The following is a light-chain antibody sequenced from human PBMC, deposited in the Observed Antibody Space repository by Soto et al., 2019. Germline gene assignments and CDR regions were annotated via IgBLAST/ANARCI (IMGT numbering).Light chain of an antibody. CDR2: AAS. V-gene: IGKV1D-12*01. CDR3: QQANSFPIT. J-gene: IGKJ5*01. CDR1: QGIRSW. Sequence: DIQMTQSPSSVSESVGERVTITCRASQGIRSWLAWYQQKPGKAPKLLIYAASSLQSGVPSRFSGSGSGTDFTLTISSLQPEDFATYYCQQANSFPITFGQETRLEIK.